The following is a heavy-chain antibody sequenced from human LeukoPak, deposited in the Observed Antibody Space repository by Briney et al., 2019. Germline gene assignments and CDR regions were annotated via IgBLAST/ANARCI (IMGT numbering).Heavy chain of an antibody. CDR1: GGSISSGDYP. CDR2: IYHSGST. Sequence: PSQTLSLTCTVSGGSISSGDYPWSWIRQPPGKGLEWIGYIYHSGSTYYNPSLNSRVTISVDRSKNQFSLKLSSVTAADTAVYYCARGVVATIRGVYYFDYWGQGTLVTVSS. CDR3: ARGVVATIRGVYYFDY. D-gene: IGHD5-12*01. J-gene: IGHJ4*02. V-gene: IGHV4-30-2*01.